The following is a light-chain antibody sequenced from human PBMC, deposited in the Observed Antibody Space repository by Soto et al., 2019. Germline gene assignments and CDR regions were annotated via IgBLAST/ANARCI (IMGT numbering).Light chain of an antibody. CDR2: DAS. CDR1: QDISNY. Sequence: DIQMTQSPSSLSASVGDRVTITFQASQDISNYLSWYQQKPGKAPKLLIYDASNLETGVPSRFSGSGSGTDFTCTISSLQPEDIATYYCQQYDNLFTFGPGTKVDIK. V-gene: IGKV1-33*01. CDR3: QQYDNLFT. J-gene: IGKJ3*01.